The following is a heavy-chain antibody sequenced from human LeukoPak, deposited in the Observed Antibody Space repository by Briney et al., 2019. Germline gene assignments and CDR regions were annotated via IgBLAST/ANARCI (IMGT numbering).Heavy chain of an antibody. CDR3: ARVRATAMGVVDY. CDR1: GDSISSSSYY. V-gene: IGHV4-39*01. D-gene: IGHD5-18*01. Sequence: SETLSLTCIVSGDSISSSSYYWGWIRQPPGKGLEWIGSIYYSGSTYYNPSLKSRVTISVDTSKNQFSLKLSSVTAADTAVYYCARVRATAMGVVDYWGQGTLVTVSS. J-gene: IGHJ4*02. CDR2: IYYSGST.